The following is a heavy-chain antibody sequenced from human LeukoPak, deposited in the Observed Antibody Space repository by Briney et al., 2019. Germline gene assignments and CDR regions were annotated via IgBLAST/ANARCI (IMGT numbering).Heavy chain of an antibody. CDR1: GGSISSSSYY. D-gene: IGHD4-17*01. CDR2: IYTSGST. V-gene: IGHV4-61*02. Sequence: SETLSLTCTASGGSISSSSYYWSWIRQPAGKGLEWIGRIYTSGSTNYNPSLKSRVTMSVDTSKNQFSLKLSSVTAADTAVYYCARAQVYGDLDYWGQGTLVTVSS. J-gene: IGHJ4*02. CDR3: ARAQVYGDLDY.